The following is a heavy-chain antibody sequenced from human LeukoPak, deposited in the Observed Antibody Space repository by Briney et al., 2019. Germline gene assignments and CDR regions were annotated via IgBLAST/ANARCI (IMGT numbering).Heavy chain of an antibody. Sequence: SETLSLTCTVSGGSISSYYWSWIRQPPGKGLEWIGYIYYSGSTNYNPSLKSRVTISVDTSKNQFSLKLSSVTAADTAVYYCAREAVEMGRTSDYWGQGTLVTVSS. CDR1: GGSISSYY. CDR3: AREAVEMGRTSDY. J-gene: IGHJ4*02. CDR2: IYYSGST. D-gene: IGHD5-24*01. V-gene: IGHV4-59*01.